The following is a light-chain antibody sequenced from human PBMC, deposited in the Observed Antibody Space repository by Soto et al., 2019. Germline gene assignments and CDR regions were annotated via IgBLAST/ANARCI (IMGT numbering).Light chain of an antibody. CDR1: SRDIGGYKY. CDR2: DVS. Sequence: QSVLNKPASVSGSPGQSITISCPGTSRDIGGYKYVSWYQQHPGKAPKLMIYDVSNRPSGVSNRFSGSKSGNTATLTISGLQGEDEAEYYCSSYTGGSTYVFGTGTKVTVL. J-gene: IGLJ1*01. CDR3: SSYTGGSTYV. V-gene: IGLV2-14*01.